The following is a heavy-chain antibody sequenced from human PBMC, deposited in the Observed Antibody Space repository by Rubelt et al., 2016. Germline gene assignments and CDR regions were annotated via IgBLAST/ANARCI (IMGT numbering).Heavy chain of an antibody. D-gene: IGHD2-21*02. V-gene: IGHV4-61*01. J-gene: IGHJ4*02. CDR1: GGSISSGTYY. Sequence: QLQLQESGPGLVKPSETLSRTCSVSGGSISSGTYYWGWIRQPPGKGLEWIGYIYYIGSTNYNPSLKSRVTISLNTSKNQFSLKLSSVTAADTALYYCARGRRVGTALWYFDYWGQGTPVTVSP. CDR3: ARGRRVGTALWYFDY. CDR2: IYYIGST.